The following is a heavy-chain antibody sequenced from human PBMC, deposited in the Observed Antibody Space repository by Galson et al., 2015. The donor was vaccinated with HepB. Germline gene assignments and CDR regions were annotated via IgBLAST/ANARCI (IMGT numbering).Heavy chain of an antibody. CDR1: DFIFSNYC. CDR3: ASQTSGPASPSSHH. CDR2: IMHDGSKK. D-gene: IGHD5-12*01. J-gene: IGHJ1*01. V-gene: IGHV3-7*03. Sequence: SLRLSCAVSDFIFSNYCMSWVRQAPGKGLEWVAGIMHDGSKKYYADSVKGRFTISRDNSKNSLFLQMNSLRAEDRAVYYCASQTSGPASPSSHHWVPLSLFTASS.